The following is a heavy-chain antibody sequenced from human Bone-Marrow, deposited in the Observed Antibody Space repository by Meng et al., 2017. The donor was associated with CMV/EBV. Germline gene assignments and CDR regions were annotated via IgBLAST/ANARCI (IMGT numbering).Heavy chain of an antibody. CDR1: GFTVSSNY. D-gene: IGHD1-26*01. CDR2: IYSGGST. J-gene: IGHJ5*02. Sequence: VELVVAGGCLIQPGGSLRLSCAASGFTVSSNYMSWVRQAPGKGLEWVSVIYSGGSTYYADSVKGRFTISRDNSKNTLYLQMNSLRAEDTAVYYCARMSGSYRSGWFDPWGQGTLVTISS. V-gene: IGHV3-53*01. CDR3: ARMSGSYRSGWFDP.